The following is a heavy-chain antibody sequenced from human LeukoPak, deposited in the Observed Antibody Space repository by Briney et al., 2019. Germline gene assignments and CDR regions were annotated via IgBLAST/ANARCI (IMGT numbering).Heavy chain of an antibody. D-gene: IGHD5-24*01. Sequence: GGSLRLSCAASGFTFSSYAMHWVRQAPGKGLEWVAVISYDGSNKYYADSVKGRFTISRDNSKSTLYLQMNSLRAEDTAVYYCASKRRDGYITWGQGTLVTVSS. CDR3: ASKRRDGYIT. J-gene: IGHJ5*02. V-gene: IGHV3-30-3*01. CDR2: ISYDGSNK. CDR1: GFTFSSYA.